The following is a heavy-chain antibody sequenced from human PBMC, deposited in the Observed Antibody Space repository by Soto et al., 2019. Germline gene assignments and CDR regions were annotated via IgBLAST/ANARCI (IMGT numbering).Heavy chain of an antibody. CDR1: GDSIRSLYSF. V-gene: IGHV4-39*01. J-gene: IGHJ4*02. Sequence: QVRLLESGPEMVTPSGTLSLPCTVSGDSIRSLYSFWGWIRRPPGHGIYWVGTISHKGDTFYNPPLDSRLTMSLDGANNQLSLRLTSVTAADGGVYFCARQVLGPIPLYGGLSPVTSGGQGKQVIVSS. D-gene: IGHD1-26*01. CDR2: ISHKGDT. CDR3: ARQVLGPIPLYGGLSPVTS.